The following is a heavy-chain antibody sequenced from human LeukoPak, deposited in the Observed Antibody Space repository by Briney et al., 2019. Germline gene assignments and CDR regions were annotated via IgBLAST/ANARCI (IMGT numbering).Heavy chain of an antibody. CDR1: GFTFSAYN. J-gene: IGHJ4*02. Sequence: GGSLRLSCAASGFTFSAYNMNWFRQAPGKGLEWVSSTSSGSTYIYYAVSVKGRFTISRDNAKNSLYLQMNSLRAEDTAVYYCARGSNVQQRLDSFDFWGQGTLVTVSS. D-gene: IGHD6-25*01. CDR3: ARGSNVQQRLDSFDF. V-gene: IGHV3-21*01. CDR2: TSSGSTYI.